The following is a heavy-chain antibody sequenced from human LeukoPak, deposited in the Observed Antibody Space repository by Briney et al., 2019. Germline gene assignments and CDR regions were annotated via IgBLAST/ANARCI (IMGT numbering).Heavy chain of an antibody. Sequence: GGSLRLSCAASGFTFSSYAMHWVRQAPGKGLEWVSAISNNGGYTYYADSVQGRFTISRDNSKNTLYLQMNSLRAEDTAVYYCAKEEDGLNFDYWGQGTLVTVSS. D-gene: IGHD3/OR15-3a*01. CDR3: AKEEDGLNFDY. CDR1: GFTFSSYA. CDR2: ISNNGGYT. J-gene: IGHJ4*02. V-gene: IGHV3-23*01.